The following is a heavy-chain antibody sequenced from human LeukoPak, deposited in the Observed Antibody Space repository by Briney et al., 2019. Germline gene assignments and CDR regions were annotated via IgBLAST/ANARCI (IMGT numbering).Heavy chain of an antibody. CDR2: IFSNDEK. V-gene: IGHV2-26*01. J-gene: IGHJ4*02. CDR1: RFSLSNARMG. Sequence: SGPTLVNPTETLTLTCTVSRFSLSNARMGVSWIRQPPGKALEWLAHIFSNDEKSYSTSLKSRLTISKDTYKSQMVLTMSNKPPVDTATYYCAWKRAYRSGWYFDYWGQGTLVTVSS. CDR3: AWKRAYRSGWYFDY. D-gene: IGHD6-19*01.